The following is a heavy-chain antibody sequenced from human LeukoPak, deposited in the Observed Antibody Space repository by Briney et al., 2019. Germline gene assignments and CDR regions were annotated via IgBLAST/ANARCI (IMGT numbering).Heavy chain of an antibody. D-gene: IGHD3-22*01. Sequence: GGSLRLSCAASGLTLSRYAMSWVRQGPGKGLEWVSTISRDGYTADYADSVKGRFTISRDNSKNTLYLQMNSLRPEDTAVYYCARWRVYYDSSGYVSWGQGTLVTVSS. J-gene: IGHJ4*02. CDR2: ISRDGYTA. CDR3: ARWRVYYDSSGYVS. V-gene: IGHV3-23*01. CDR1: GLTLSRYA.